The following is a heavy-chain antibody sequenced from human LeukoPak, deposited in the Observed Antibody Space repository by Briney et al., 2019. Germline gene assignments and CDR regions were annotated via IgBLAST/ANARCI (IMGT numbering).Heavy chain of an antibody. J-gene: IGHJ4*02. CDR1: GGSISSGGYY. D-gene: IGHD6-19*01. CDR2: IYHSGST. V-gene: IGHV4-30-2*01. Sequence: NPSQTLSLTCTVSGGSISSGGYYWSWIRQPPGKGLEWIGYIYHSGSTYYNPSLKSRVTISVDRSKNQFSLKLSSVTAADTAVYYCARQRQWPLYYFDYWGQGTLVTVSS. CDR3: ARQRQWPLYYFDY.